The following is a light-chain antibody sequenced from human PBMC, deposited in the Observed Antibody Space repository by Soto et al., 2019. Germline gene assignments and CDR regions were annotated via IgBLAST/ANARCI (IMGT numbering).Light chain of an antibody. V-gene: IGKV3-15*01. CDR3: QQYDKWPPVT. CDR2: GTS. J-gene: IGKJ4*01. CDR1: QSVSSN. Sequence: QSRGNVPLSPGKSRALSCRAIQSVSSNYVAWYQQKPGQAPRLLMYGTSTRATGIPPRFSGSGSGTEFTRTISSLQSEDFAVYYCQQYDKWPPVTFGGGTKVDIK.